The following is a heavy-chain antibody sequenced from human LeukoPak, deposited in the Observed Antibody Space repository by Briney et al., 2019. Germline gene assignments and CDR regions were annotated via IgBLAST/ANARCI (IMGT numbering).Heavy chain of an antibody. J-gene: IGHJ4*02. CDR3: AKDGYYYDSSGYFDY. V-gene: IGHV3-33*06. Sequence: GGSLRLSCAASGFTFSSYGMHWVRQAPGKGLEWVAVIWYDGSNKYYADSVKGRFTISRDNSKNTLYLQMNSLRAEDTAVYYCAKDGYYYDSSGYFDYWGQGTLVTVSS. D-gene: IGHD3-22*01. CDR1: GFTFSSYG. CDR2: IWYDGSNK.